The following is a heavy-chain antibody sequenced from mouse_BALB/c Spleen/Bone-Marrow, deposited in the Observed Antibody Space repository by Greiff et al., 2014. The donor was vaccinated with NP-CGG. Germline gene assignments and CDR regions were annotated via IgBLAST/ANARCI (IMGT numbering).Heavy chain of an antibody. J-gene: IGHJ4*01. CDR3: ARYGYGSSYYAMDY. V-gene: IGHV1-67*01. Sequence: QVQLQQSGPELVRPGVSVKISCKGSGYTFTDYAMHWVKQSHAKSLEWIGVISTYSGNTNYNQKFKGKATMTVAKSSSTAYMELARLTSEDSAIYYCARYGYGSSYYAMDYWGQGTSVTVSS. D-gene: IGHD1-1*01. CDR1: GYTFTDYA. CDR2: ISTYSGNT.